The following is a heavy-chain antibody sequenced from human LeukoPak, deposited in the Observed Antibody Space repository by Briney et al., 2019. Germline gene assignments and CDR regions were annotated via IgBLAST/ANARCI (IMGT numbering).Heavy chain of an antibody. V-gene: IGHV1-46*01. CDR1: GYTFTSYY. D-gene: IGHD2-15*01. CDR2: INPSGGST. CDR3: AKAYRYCSGGSCYSGAFDY. J-gene: IGHJ4*02. Sequence: WASVKVSCKASGYTFTSYYMHWVRQAPGQGLEWMGIINPSGGSTSYAQKFQGRVTMTRDTSTSTVYMELSSLRSEDTAVYYCAKAYRYCSGGSCYSGAFDYWGQGTLVTVSS.